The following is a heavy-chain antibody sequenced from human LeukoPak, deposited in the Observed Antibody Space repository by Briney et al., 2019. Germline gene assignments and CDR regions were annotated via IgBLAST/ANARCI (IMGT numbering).Heavy chain of an antibody. J-gene: IGHJ5*02. Sequence: SETLSLTCAVYDGSFSGYYCSWIRQPPGKGLEWIGEINHSGSANYNPSLKSRVTILLDTSKNQFSLNLSSVTAADTAVYYCARRPRGVIIKTWFDPWGQGTLVTVSS. V-gene: IGHV4-34*01. CDR1: DGSFSGYY. D-gene: IGHD3-10*01. CDR3: ARRPRGVIIKTWFDP. CDR2: INHSGSA.